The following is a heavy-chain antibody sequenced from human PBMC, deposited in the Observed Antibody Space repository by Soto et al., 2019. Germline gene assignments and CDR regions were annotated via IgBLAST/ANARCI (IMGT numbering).Heavy chain of an antibody. CDR2: IKQDGSEK. J-gene: IGHJ4*02. CDR1: GFTFSSYW. D-gene: IGHD3-3*01. Sequence: GGSLRLSCAASGFTFSSYWMSWVRQAPGKGLEWVANIKQDGSEKYYVDSVKGRFTISRDNAKNSLYLQMNSLRAEDTAVYYCARVRRTIFGVVLYYFDYWGQGTLVTVSS. CDR3: ARVRRTIFGVVLYYFDY. V-gene: IGHV3-7*01.